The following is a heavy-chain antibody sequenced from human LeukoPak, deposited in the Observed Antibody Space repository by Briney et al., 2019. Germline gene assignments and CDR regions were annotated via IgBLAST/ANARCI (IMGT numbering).Heavy chain of an antibody. J-gene: IGHJ6*02. V-gene: IGHV4-39*07. CDR3: ARDSGHITMVRGVTPRYYYGMDV. D-gene: IGHD3-10*01. CDR2: IYYSGST. Sequence: KTSETLSLTCTVSGGSISSSSYYWGWIRQPPGKGLEWIGSIYYSGSTYYNPSLKSRVTISIDTSKNQFSLDLSSVTAADTAVYYCARDSGHITMVRGVTPRYYYGMDVWGQGTTVTVSS. CDR1: GGSISSSSYY.